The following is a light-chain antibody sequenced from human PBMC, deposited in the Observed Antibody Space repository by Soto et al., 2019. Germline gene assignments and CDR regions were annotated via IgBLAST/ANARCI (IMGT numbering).Light chain of an antibody. J-gene: IGKJ5*01. CDR1: QVISSY. Sequence: VIGMTQSPSLLSSSTGKRSTITCRISQVISSYLAWYQQKPGQAPELLIYAASTLPSGVPSRFSGSGSGTDFTLTISCLQSEDFATYYCQQHYSFPRTFGQGTQLEIK. CDR2: AAS. V-gene: IGKV1D-8*03. CDR3: QQHYSFPRT.